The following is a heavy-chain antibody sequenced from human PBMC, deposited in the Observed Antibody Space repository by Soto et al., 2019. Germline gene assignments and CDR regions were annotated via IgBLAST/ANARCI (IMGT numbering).Heavy chain of an antibody. CDR2: IYYSGSS. J-gene: IGHJ4*02. CDR3: ARQIRKGATMRGVDY. D-gene: IGHD1-26*01. V-gene: IGHV4-39*01. CDR1: GGSISSSSYY. Sequence: QLQLQESGPGLVKPSETLSLTCTVSGGSISSSSYYWGWIRQPPGKGLEWIGTIYYSGSSSYNPSLKSRVTISVDTSKNQFSLKLSSVTAADTAVYYCARQIRKGATMRGVDYWGQGTLVTVSS.